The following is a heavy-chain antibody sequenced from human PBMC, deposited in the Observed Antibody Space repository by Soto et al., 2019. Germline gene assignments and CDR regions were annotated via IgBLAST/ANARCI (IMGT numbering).Heavy chain of an antibody. V-gene: IGHV1-18*01. CDR1: GYAFTTYG. CDR2: ISAHNGNT. D-gene: IGHD6-6*01. CDR3: ARGRDGDY. J-gene: IGHJ4*02. Sequence: QVHLVQSGAEAKKPGASVKVSCKGSGYAFTTYGITWVRQAPGQGLEWMGWISAHNGNTNYAQELQGRGTVTRDPSTSTACIELRSLRSDGTGVYYCARGRDGDYWGQGALVTVSA.